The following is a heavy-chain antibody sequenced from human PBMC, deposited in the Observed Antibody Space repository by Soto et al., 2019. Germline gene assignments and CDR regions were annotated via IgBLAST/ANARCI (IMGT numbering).Heavy chain of an antibody. CDR1: GYPLTSYY. Sequence: SEKVDCKASGYPLTSYYMHLVRQAPGQGLEWMGWINPNSGGTNYAQKFQGWVTMTRDTSISTAYMEMSRLRSDDTAVYYCARGSSWSLYYFDYWGQGTLVTIPS. CDR3: ARGSSWSLYYFDY. D-gene: IGHD6-13*01. CDR2: INPNSGGT. V-gene: IGHV1-2*04. J-gene: IGHJ4*02.